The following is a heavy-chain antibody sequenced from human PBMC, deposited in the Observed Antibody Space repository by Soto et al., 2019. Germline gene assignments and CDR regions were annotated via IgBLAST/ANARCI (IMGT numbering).Heavy chain of an antibody. Sequence: PGGSLRLSCAASGFTFSSYAMHWVRQAPGKGLEYVSAISSNGGSTYYANSVKGRFTISRDNSKNTLYLQMGSLRAEDMAVYYCARGYGDDSPPFDYWGQGTLVTVSS. V-gene: IGHV3-64*01. CDR3: ARGYGDDSPPFDY. D-gene: IGHD4-17*01. CDR1: GFTFSSYA. CDR2: ISSNGGST. J-gene: IGHJ4*02.